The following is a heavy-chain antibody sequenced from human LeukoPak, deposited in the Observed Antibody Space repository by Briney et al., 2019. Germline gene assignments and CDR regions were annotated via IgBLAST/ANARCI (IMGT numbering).Heavy chain of an antibody. V-gene: IGHV4-59*08. CDR2: VFYSGGT. CDR1: GGSISDFH. Sequence: SETLSLTCTVSGGSISDFHWSWIRQPPGKGLDYIGDVFYSGGTNYNPSLKSRLTISVDTSRNQFSLKLTSVTAADTAVYYCARLYAGAYTRLDPWGQGILVAVSS. D-gene: IGHD3-16*01. CDR3: ARLYAGAYTRLDP. J-gene: IGHJ5*02.